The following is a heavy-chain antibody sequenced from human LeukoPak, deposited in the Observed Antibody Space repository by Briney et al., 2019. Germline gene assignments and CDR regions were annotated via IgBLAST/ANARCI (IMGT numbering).Heavy chain of an antibody. CDR2: VIPIFGTA. J-gene: IGHJ4*02. D-gene: IGHD3-10*01. V-gene: IGHV1-69*05. CDR1: GGTFSSYA. Sequence: SVKVSCKASGGTFSSYAISWVRQAPGQGLEWMGGVIPIFGTANYAQKFQGRVTITTDESTSTAYMELSSLRSEDTAVYYCASVTMVRGVILYFDYWGQGTLVTVSS. CDR3: ASVTMVRGVILYFDY.